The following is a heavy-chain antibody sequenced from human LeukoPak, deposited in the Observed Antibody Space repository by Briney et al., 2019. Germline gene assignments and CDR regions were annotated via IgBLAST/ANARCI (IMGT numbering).Heavy chain of an antibody. V-gene: IGHV3-23*01. J-gene: IGHJ4*02. CDR3: AKRAQNRYSKSDLGG. D-gene: IGHD5-12*01. CDR2: ISGSGGSA. CDR1: GFTFSNNA. Sequence: GGSLRRSCAASGFTFSNNAMSWVRPGPGQGLEWVSVISGSGGSAYYEDSVRGRLTISRDNSTNKLVLQINSLRAEDTAEYYSAKRAQNRYSKSDLGGRGQGPLVT.